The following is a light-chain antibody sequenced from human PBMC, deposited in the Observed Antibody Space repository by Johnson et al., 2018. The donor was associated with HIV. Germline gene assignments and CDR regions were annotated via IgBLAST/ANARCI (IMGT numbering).Light chain of an antibody. V-gene: IGLV1-51*01. CDR1: SSNIGSNY. Sequence: QSVLTQPPSVSAAPGQKVTISCSGSSSNIGSNYVSWYQQLPGTAPKLLIYDNNKRPSGIPDRFSGSKSGTSATLGITGLQTGDEADYYCGTGDSSLSAFYVFGTGTKVTVL. CDR3: GTGDSSLSAFYV. J-gene: IGLJ1*01. CDR2: DNN.